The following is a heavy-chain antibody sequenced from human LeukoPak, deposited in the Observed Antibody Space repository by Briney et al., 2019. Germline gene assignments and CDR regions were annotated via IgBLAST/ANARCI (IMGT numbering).Heavy chain of an antibody. V-gene: IGHV4-59*08. Sequence: MTSETRCLTCTVSDIYIRSGYWSWIRQPPGQGMQRVGYIYYRGSTNYNPSLKSRITISLDTPKNQFSLKLSSVTAADTAVYYCARSNYVWGGFRLDYWGQGTLVTVSS. CDR3: ARSNYVWGGFRLDY. J-gene: IGHJ4*02. CDR1: DIYIRSGY. D-gene: IGHD3-16*02. CDR2: IYYRGST.